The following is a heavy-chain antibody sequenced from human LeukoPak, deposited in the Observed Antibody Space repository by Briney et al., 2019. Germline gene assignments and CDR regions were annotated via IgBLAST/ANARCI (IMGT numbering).Heavy chain of an antibody. Sequence: GGSLRLSCAAFGFTFSTYEMKWVRQAPGKGLEWVSYISAGGTSMYYADSVKGRFTISRDNAKNSLYLQKNSLRAEDTTVYYCARGGNYGYLWNAFDIWGQGTMVTVSS. D-gene: IGHD5-18*01. CDR1: GFTFSTYE. CDR2: ISAGGTSM. V-gene: IGHV3-48*03. CDR3: ARGGNYGYLWNAFDI. J-gene: IGHJ3*02.